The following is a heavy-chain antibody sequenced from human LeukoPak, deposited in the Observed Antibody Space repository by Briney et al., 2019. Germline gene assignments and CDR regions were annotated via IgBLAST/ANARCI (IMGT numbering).Heavy chain of an antibody. CDR3: AREPYSSSWYGNAFDI. J-gene: IGHJ3*02. CDR1: GFTFSDHY. CDR2: TRNKANSYTT. Sequence: GGSLRLSCAASGFTFSDHYMDWVRQAPGKGLEWDGRTRNKANSYTTEYAASVKGRFTISRDDSKNSLYLQMNSLKTEDTAVYYCAREPYSSSWYGNAFDIWGQGTMVTVSS. D-gene: IGHD6-13*01. V-gene: IGHV3-72*01.